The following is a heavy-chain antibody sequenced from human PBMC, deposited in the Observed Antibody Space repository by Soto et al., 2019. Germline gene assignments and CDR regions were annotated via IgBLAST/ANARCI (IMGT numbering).Heavy chain of an antibody. CDR1: GFTFGTYT. CDR2: ISGSGGSP. CDR3: AKARCSTTNCYIPDY. J-gene: IGHJ4*02. D-gene: IGHD2-2*01. V-gene: IGHV3-23*01. Sequence: PGVSLRLSCAASGFTFGTYTMSWVRQAPEKGLEWVSVISGSGGSPSYADSVQGRFTISRDNPKNTLYLQMNSLRAEDTAMYYCAKARCSTTNCYIPDYWGQGTLVTVSS.